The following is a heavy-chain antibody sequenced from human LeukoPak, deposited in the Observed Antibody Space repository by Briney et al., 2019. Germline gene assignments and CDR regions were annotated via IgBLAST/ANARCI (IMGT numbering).Heavy chain of an antibody. Sequence: SETLSLTCTVSGGSISSYYWSWIRQPAGKGLEWIGRIYTSGSTNYNPSLKSRVTMSVDTSKNQFSLKLSSVTAADTAVYYCARDLGYYDSSGYYYYYYGMDVWGQGTTVTVSS. J-gene: IGHJ6*02. V-gene: IGHV4-4*07. CDR1: GGSISSYY. CDR3: ARDLGYYDSSGYYYYYYGMDV. D-gene: IGHD3-22*01. CDR2: IYTSGST.